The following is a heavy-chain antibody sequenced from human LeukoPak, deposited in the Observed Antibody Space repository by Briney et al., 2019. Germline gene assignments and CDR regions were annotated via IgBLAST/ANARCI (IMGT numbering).Heavy chain of an antibody. J-gene: IGHJ4*02. D-gene: IGHD5-12*01. Sequence: GGSLRLSCTASGFTFRDYAMTWVRQAPGKGLEWVANIKEDGSAKYYVDSMKGRFTISRDNAKNSLYLQINSLRAEDTAVYYCARDSPGYGGYSYWGQGTLVTVSS. CDR2: IKEDGSAK. CDR1: GFTFRDYA. CDR3: ARDSPGYGGYSY. V-gene: IGHV3-7*04.